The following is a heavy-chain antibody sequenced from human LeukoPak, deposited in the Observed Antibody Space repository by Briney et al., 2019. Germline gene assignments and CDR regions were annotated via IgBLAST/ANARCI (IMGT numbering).Heavy chain of an antibody. V-gene: IGHV1-8*01. CDR1: GYTSTSYD. CDR2: MNPNSGNT. J-gene: IGHJ5*02. CDR3: ARGRSSSWTRNWFDP. D-gene: IGHD6-13*01. Sequence: ASVKVPCKASGYTSTSYDINWVRQATGQGLEWMGWMNPNSGNTGYAQKFQGRVAMTRNTSISTAYMELSSLRSEDTAVYYCARGRSSSWTRNWFDPWGQGTLVTVSS.